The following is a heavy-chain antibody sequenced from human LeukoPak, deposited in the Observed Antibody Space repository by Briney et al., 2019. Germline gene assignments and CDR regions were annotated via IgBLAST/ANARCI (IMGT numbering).Heavy chain of an antibody. CDR1: GGSISSSSYY. Sequence: LSLTCTVSGGSISSSSYYWGWIHQPPGKGLEWLAVVSDHGIVTYYADSVKGRFTIARDNSKNSMYLQMNGLRPDDTAVYYCAKEGMVPAKYAFDVWGQGTMVTVSS. CDR2: VSDHGIVT. CDR3: AKEGMVPAKYAFDV. V-gene: IGHV3-30*18. D-gene: IGHD6-13*01. J-gene: IGHJ3*01.